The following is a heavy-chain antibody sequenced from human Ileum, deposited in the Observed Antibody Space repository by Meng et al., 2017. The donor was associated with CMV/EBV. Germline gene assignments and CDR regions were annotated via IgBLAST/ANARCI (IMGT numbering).Heavy chain of an antibody. CDR3: ARESRLGGYYFDY. CDR2: IYSGGST. Sequence: GQRVGSGGGLIQPGGSLRSSCAASGFTVSSNYMSWVRQAPGKGLEWVSVIYSGGSTYYADSVKGRFTISRDNSKNTLYLQMNSLRAEDTAVYYCARESRLGGYYFDYWGQGTLVTVSS. D-gene: IGHD3-16*01. V-gene: IGHV3-53*01. J-gene: IGHJ4*02. CDR1: GFTVSSNY.